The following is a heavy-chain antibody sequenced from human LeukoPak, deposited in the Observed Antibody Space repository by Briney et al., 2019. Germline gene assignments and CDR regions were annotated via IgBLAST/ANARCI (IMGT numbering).Heavy chain of an antibody. D-gene: IGHD3-10*01. Sequence: TSETLSLTCTVSGGSISRSSYYWGWIRQPPGKGLEWIGSIYYSGSTYYNSSLKSRRTISVDTSKNQFSLKLSSVTAADTAVYYCARVHYYGSGSYHWFDPWGQGTLVTVSS. CDR3: ARVHYYGSGSYHWFDP. J-gene: IGHJ5*02. CDR1: GGSISRSSYY. CDR2: IYYSGST. V-gene: IGHV4-39*07.